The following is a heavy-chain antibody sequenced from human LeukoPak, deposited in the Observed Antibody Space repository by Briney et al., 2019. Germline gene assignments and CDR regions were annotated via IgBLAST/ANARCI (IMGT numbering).Heavy chain of an antibody. CDR2: ISGSGSTV. V-gene: IGHV3-11*01. J-gene: IGHJ3*02. D-gene: IGHD2-21*01. CDR1: GFTFSDYY. CDR3: ARGYSPAFDI. Sequence: GGSLRLSCAASGFTFSDYYMSWIRQAPGKGLEWVSYISGSGSTVYYAASVRGRFTISRDNAKNSLFLQMNSLRAEDTAVYYCARGYSPAFDIWGQGTMVTVSS.